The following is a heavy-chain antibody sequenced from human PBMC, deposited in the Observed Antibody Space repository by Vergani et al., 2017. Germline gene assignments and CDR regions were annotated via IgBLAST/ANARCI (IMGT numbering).Heavy chain of an antibody. CDR3: AKDPLGGYYDSALLEY. CDR1: GGTFSSYA. V-gene: IGHV1-69*12. Sequence: VQLVQSGAEVRKPGSSVKVSCKASGGTFSSYAISWVRQAPGQGLEWMGGIIPIFGTANYAQKFQGRVTITADESTSTAYMELSSLRSEDTAVYYCAKDPLGGYYDSALLEYWGQGTLVTVSS. CDR2: IIPIFGTA. D-gene: IGHD3-22*01. J-gene: IGHJ4*02.